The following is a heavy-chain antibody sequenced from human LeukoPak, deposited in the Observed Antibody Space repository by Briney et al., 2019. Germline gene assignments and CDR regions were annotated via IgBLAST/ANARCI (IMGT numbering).Heavy chain of an antibody. CDR2: IYSGGST. CDR1: GFTVSSNY. CDR3: ATGSSVRPFDY. Sequence: PGGSLRLSCAASGFTVSSNYVSWVRQAPGKGLEWVSVIYSGGSTYYADSVKGRFTISRDNSKNTLYLQMNSLRAEDTAVYYCATGSSVRPFDYWGQGTLVTVSS. J-gene: IGHJ4*02. V-gene: IGHV3-53*01. D-gene: IGHD3-10*01.